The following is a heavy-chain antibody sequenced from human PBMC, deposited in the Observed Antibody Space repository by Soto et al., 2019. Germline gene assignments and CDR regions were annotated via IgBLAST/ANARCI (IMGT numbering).Heavy chain of an antibody. Sequence: QVQLVQSGAEVKKPGSSVKVSCKASGGTFSSYAISWVRQAPGQGLEWMGGIIPIFGTANYAQKFQGRVTITADESTSTAYMELSSLRSEDTGVYYCAGPGPIIAAAANWFDPWGQGTLVTVSS. V-gene: IGHV1-69*12. D-gene: IGHD6-13*01. CDR2: IIPIFGTA. J-gene: IGHJ5*02. CDR1: GGTFSSYA. CDR3: AGPGPIIAAAANWFDP.